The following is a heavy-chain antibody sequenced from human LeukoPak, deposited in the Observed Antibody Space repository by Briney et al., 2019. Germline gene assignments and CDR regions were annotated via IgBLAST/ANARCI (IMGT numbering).Heavy chain of an antibody. D-gene: IGHD1-26*01. J-gene: IGHJ4*02. Sequence: GGSLRLSCAASGFTFSSYTMSWVRQAPGKGLEWVSAISGSGGSTYYADSVKGRFTISRDNYKNTLYLQMNSLRAKDTAVYYCAKASFEGGSYSNDYWGQGTLVTVSS. CDR1: GFTFSSYT. CDR3: AKASFEGGSYSNDY. V-gene: IGHV3-23*01. CDR2: ISGSGGST.